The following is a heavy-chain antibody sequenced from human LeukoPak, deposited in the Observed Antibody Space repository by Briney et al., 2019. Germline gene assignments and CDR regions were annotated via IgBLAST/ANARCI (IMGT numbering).Heavy chain of an antibody. V-gene: IGHV1-18*01. CDR1: GYTFTSYG. CDR3: AVYSGSYNDAFDI. CDR2: ISAYNGNT. J-gene: IGHJ3*02. D-gene: IGHD1-26*01. Sequence: GESLKISCKGSGYTFTSYGISWVRQAPGQGLEWMGWISAYNGNTNYAQKLQGRVTMTTDTSTSTAYMELRSLRSDDTAVYYCAVYSGSYNDAFDIWGQGTMVTVSS.